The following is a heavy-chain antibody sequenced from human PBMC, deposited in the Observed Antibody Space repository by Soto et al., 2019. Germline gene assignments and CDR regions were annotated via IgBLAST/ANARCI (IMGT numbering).Heavy chain of an antibody. J-gene: IGHJ4*02. CDR3: ARHPTSSGWYNY. CDR1: GGSISSYY. Sequence: SETLSLTCTVSGGSISSYYWSWIRQPPGKGLEWIGYIYYSGSTNYNPSLKSRVTISVDTSKNQFSLKLSSVTAADTAMYYCARHPTSSGWYNYWGQGTLVTVS. CDR2: IYYSGST. V-gene: IGHV4-59*08. D-gene: IGHD6-19*01.